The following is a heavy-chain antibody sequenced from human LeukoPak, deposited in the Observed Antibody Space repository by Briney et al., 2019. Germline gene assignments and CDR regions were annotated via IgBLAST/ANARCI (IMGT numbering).Heavy chain of an antibody. CDR3: AKGPRAGLRYWYFDL. V-gene: IGHV3-23*01. D-gene: IGHD2-21*02. CDR2: VSGSGAGT. CDR1: ELTFNTYA. Sequence: PGGSLRLSCAASELTFNTYAMSWVRQAPGKGLQWVSTVSGSGAGTFYGDSVKGRFTISRDNSNNTLFLQMNSLSADDTAVYFCAKGPRAGLRYWYFDLWGRGSLVTVSS. J-gene: IGHJ2*01.